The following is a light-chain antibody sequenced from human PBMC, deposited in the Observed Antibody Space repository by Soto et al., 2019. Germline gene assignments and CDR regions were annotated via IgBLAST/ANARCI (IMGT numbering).Light chain of an antibody. CDR3: HQYGSSRWT. CDR2: AAS. Sequence: ELVLTQSPGTLSLSPGGSAALSCRSTESIDSNFLAWYQQKPGQAPRLLIYAASSRATGIPDRFSGSGSGTDFTLFINRLEPEDFAVYYCHQYGSSRWTFGQGTKVDI. V-gene: IGKV3-20*01. CDR1: ESIDSNF. J-gene: IGKJ1*01.